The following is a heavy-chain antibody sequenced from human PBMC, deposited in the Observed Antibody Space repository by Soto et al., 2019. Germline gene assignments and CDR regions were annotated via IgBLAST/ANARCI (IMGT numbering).Heavy chain of an antibody. Sequence: PGGSLRLSCVASGFMFTRSTMNWVRQAPGKGLEWVSSITSASDYIFYADSVKGRFTISRDNAKNSLYLQMNSLRAEDTAVYYCARVGTGPSTPLDIWGQGTMVTVSS. V-gene: IGHV3-21*01. CDR3: ARVGTGPSTPLDI. D-gene: IGHD3-9*01. J-gene: IGHJ3*02. CDR2: ITSASDYI. CDR1: GFMFTRST.